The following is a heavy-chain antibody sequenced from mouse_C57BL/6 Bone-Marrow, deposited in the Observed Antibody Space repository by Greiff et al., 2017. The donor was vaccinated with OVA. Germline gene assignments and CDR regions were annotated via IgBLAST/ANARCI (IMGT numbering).Heavy chain of an antibody. CDR3: ARVGIYEYGGGVMDY. J-gene: IGHJ4*01. V-gene: IGHV1-19*01. CDR2: INPYNGGT. Sequence: VQLKQSGPVLVKPGASVKMSCKASGYTFTDYYMNWVKQSHGKSLEWIGVINPYNGGTSYNQKFKGKATLTVDKSSSTAYMELNSLTSEDSAVYYCARVGIYEYGGGVMDYWGQGTSVTVSS. CDR1: GYTFTDYY. D-gene: IGHD2-4*01.